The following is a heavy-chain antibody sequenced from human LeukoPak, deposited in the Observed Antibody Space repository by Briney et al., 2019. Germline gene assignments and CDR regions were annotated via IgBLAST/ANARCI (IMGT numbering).Heavy chain of an antibody. D-gene: IGHD3-22*01. V-gene: IGHV1-46*01. Sequence: ASVKVSCKASGYIFSNYYMHWVRQAPGQGLEWMGIINPSGGSTSNAQKFQGRVTMTRDTSTSTVYMELSSLRSEDTAVYFCARDYYDTSGYPEYFQHWGQGTLVTVSS. CDR3: ARDYYDTSGYPEYFQH. J-gene: IGHJ1*01. CDR1: GYIFSNYY. CDR2: INPSGGST.